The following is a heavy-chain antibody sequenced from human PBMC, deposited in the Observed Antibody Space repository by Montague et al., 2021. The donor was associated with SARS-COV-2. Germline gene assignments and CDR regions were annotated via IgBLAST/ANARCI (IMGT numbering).Heavy chain of an antibody. CDR2: IYHLGGT. Sequence: SETLSLTCAVSGDSIISNNWWCWVRQTPHKRLEWIGEIYHLGGTNYNPSLQSRITLSIDNTNNQFSLTLTSVTAADTAVYHCARLISMSRGPIMNYMWFDPWGPGTLVTVAS. V-gene: IGHV4-4*02. CDR1: GDSIISNNW. D-gene: IGHD3-10*01. CDR3: ARLISMSRGPIMNYMWFDP. J-gene: IGHJ5*02.